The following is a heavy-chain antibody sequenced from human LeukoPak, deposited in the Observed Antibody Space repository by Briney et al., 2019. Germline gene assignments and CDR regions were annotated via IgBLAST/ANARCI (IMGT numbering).Heavy chain of an antibody. CDR3: ARIGWSGYSSSARLNWFDP. V-gene: IGHV4-4*09. Sequence: SETLSLTCTVSGGSVSSYYWSWLRQPPGKGLEWIGYIYTSGSTNYNPSLKSRVTISVDTSKNQFSLKLSSVTAADTAVYYCARIGWSGYSSSARLNWFDPWGQGTLVTVSS. J-gene: IGHJ5*02. D-gene: IGHD6-6*01. CDR1: GGSVSSYY. CDR2: IYTSGST.